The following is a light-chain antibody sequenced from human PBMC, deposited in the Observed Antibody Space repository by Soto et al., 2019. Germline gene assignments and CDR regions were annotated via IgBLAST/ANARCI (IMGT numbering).Light chain of an antibody. CDR1: RSVLYNVNNKNY. CDR2: WAS. J-gene: IGKJ1*01. V-gene: IGKV4-1*01. CDR3: QQYYTTPWT. Sequence: DFVMTQSPDSLAVSLCERATINCKSSRSVLYNVNNKNYLAWYQQKPGQPPQLIIDWASNRESGVTDRFSGSGSGTDFALTISILQAEDVAVYYCQQYYTTPWTFGQGTKVEIK.